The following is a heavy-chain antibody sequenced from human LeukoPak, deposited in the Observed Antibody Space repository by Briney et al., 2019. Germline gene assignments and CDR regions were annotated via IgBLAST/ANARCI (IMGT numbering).Heavy chain of an antibody. D-gene: IGHD2-15*01. V-gene: IGHV4-38-2*02. CDR3: ASGGGAFDI. Sequence: SETLSLTCTVSGYSVSSGYYWGWIRQPPGKGLEWIGSIYHSGSTYYNPSLKSRVTISVDTSKNQFSLKLSSVTAADTAVYYCASGGGAFDIWGQGTMVTVSS. CDR1: GYSVSSGYY. J-gene: IGHJ3*02. CDR2: IYHSGST.